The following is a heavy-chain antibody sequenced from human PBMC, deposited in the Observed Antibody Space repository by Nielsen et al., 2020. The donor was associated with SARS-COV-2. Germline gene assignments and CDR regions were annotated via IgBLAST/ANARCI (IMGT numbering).Heavy chain of an antibody. J-gene: IGHJ5*02. CDR3: ARHAKRITIFGVVYDWFDP. D-gene: IGHD3-3*01. CDR1: GGSFSGYY. V-gene: IGHV4-34*01. CDR2: INHSGST. Sequence: SETLSLTCAVYGGSFSGYYWSWIRQPPGKGLEWIGEINHSGSTNYNPSLKSRVTISVDTSKNQFSLKLSSVTAADTAVYYCARHAKRITIFGVVYDWFDPWGQGTLVTVSS.